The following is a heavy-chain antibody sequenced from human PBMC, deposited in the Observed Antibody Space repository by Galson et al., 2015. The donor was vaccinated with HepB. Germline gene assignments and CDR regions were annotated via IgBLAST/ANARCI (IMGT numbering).Heavy chain of an antibody. D-gene: IGHD7-27*01. CDR3: AKDIPGDFDL. J-gene: IGHJ2*01. Sequence: SLRLSCAPSGFSFDDYGMHWVRQAPGKGLEWVSGINWNSGSIGYADSVRGRFIISRDNAKNSLYLQMNSLRPEDTALYYCAKDIPGDFDLWGRGTLVTVSS. V-gene: IGHV3-9*01. CDR1: GFSFDDYG. CDR2: INWNSGSI.